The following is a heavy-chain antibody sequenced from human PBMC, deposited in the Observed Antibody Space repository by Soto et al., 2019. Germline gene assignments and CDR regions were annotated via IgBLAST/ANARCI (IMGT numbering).Heavy chain of an antibody. J-gene: IGHJ4*02. CDR1: GGSISSSSYY. Sequence: SETLSLTCTVSGGSISSSSYYWGWIRQPPGKGLEWIGSIYYSGGTYYNPSLKSRVSMSVDTSKNQFSLRLISVTAADTAKYFCAREGNLGRWLQPLDFWGQGTLVTVSS. V-gene: IGHV4-39*07. CDR3: AREGNLGRWLQPLDF. D-gene: IGHD5-12*01. CDR2: IYYSGGT.